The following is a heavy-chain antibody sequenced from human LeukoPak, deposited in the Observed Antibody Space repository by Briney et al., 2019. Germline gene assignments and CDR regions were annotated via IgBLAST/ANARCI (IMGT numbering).Heavy chain of an antibody. D-gene: IGHD3-22*01. CDR2: INPSGGST. J-gene: IGHJ4*02. Sequence: GASVKVPCKASGYIFTSYNIYWVRQAPGQGLEWMGIINPSGGSTNYAQKFQGRVTMTRDTSTSTVYMELSSLRSEDTAVCYCATLWPNYYDTSGPDYWGQGTLVTVSS. CDR3: ATLWPNYYDTSGPDY. V-gene: IGHV1-46*01. CDR1: GYIFTSYN.